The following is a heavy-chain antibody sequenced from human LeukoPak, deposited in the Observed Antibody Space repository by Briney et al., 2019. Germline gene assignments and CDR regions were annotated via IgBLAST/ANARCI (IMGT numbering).Heavy chain of an antibody. CDR2: IKQDGSEK. V-gene: IGHV3-7*01. D-gene: IGHD6-19*01. CDR3: ARDTSAWRYGMDV. J-gene: IGHJ6*02. CDR1: GFTFSSHC. Sequence: GGSLRLSCEASGFTFSSHCMRWVRQAPGKGREWVAIIKQDGSEKDYVDSVTGRFNISRDNAKNSLYLQMNSLRDEDTAGYYCARDTSAWRYGMDVWGQGTTVTVSS.